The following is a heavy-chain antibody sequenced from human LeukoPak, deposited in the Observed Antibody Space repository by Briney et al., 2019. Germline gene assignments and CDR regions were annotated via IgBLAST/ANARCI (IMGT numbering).Heavy chain of an antibody. Sequence: GGSLRLSCAASGFTFSSYAMHWVRQAPGKGLGWVAVISYDGSNKYYADSVKGRFTISRDNSKNTLYLQMNSLRAEDTAVYYCARDRAAPVGDYFDYWGQGTLVTVSS. J-gene: IGHJ4*02. D-gene: IGHD6-13*01. V-gene: IGHV3-30-3*01. CDR1: GFTFSSYA. CDR3: ARDRAAPVGDYFDY. CDR2: ISYDGSNK.